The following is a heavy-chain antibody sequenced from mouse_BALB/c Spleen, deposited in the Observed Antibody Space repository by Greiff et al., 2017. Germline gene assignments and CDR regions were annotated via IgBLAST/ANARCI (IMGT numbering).Heavy chain of an antibody. CDR1: GFAFSSYD. V-gene: IGHV5-12-1*01. CDR2: ISSGGGST. D-gene: IGHD1-1*01. J-gene: IGHJ4*01. Sequence: EVKLMESGGGLVKPGGSLKLSCAASGFAFSSYDMSWVRQTPEKRLEWVAYISSGGGSTYYPDTVKGRFTISRDNAKNTLYLQMSSLKSEDTAMYYCARRLLRYAMDYWGQGTSVTVSS. CDR3: ARRLLRYAMDY.